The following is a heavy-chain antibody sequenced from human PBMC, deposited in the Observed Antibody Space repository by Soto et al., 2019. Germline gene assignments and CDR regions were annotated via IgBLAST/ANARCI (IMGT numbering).Heavy chain of an antibody. CDR3: ARELSDYDSSGYYSNWFDP. J-gene: IGHJ5*02. CDR1: GGSISSGGYY. CDR2: IYYSGST. D-gene: IGHD3-22*01. V-gene: IGHV4-31*03. Sequence: PSETLSLTCTVSGGSISSGGYYWSWIRQHPGKGLEWIGYIYYSGSTYYNPSLKSRVTISVDTSKNQFSLKLSSVTAADTAVYYCARELSDYDSSGYYSNWFDPWGQGTLVTVS.